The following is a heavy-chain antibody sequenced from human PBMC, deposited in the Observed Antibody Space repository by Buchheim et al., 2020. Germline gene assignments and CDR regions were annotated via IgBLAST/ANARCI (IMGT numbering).Heavy chain of an antibody. J-gene: IGHJ4*02. CDR2: ISSSSSTI. CDR3: AREGYSYGILLGYFDY. CDR1: GFTFSSYS. Sequence: EVQLVESGGGLVQPGGSLRLSCAASGFTFSSYSMNWVRQAPGKGLEWVSYISSSSSTIYYADSVKGRFTISRANAKNSLYLQMNSLRAEDTAVYYCAREGYSYGILLGYFDYWGQGTL. V-gene: IGHV3-48*01. D-gene: IGHD5-18*01.